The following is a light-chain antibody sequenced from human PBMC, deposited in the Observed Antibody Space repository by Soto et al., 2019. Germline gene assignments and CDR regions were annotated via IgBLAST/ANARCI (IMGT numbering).Light chain of an antibody. V-gene: IGLV1-40*01. CDR2: GNS. J-gene: IGLJ2*01. CDR1: SSNIGAGYD. Sequence: QSVLTQPPSVSGAPGQRVTISCTGSSSNIGAGYDVHWYQQFPGTAPKLLIYGNSNRPSGVPDRFAGSKSGTSASLAIPGLQAEDEADYYCQSYDSSLSGYVVFGGGTKLTVL. CDR3: QSYDSSLSGYVV.